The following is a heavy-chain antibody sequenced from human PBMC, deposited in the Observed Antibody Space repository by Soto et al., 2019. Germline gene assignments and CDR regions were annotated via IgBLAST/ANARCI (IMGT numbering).Heavy chain of an antibody. CDR1: GYTFTSYG. CDR2: ISAYNGNT. J-gene: IGHJ4*02. V-gene: IGHV1-18*01. CDR3: ARVASEDIVVVVAATGPFDY. D-gene: IGHD2-15*01. Sequence: QVQLVQSGAEVKKPGASVKVSCKASGYTFTSYGISWVRQAPGQGLEWMGWISAYNGNTNYAQKLQGRDTTTTDTSTSTAYMELRSLRSDDTAVYYCARVASEDIVVVVAATGPFDYWGQGTLVTVSS.